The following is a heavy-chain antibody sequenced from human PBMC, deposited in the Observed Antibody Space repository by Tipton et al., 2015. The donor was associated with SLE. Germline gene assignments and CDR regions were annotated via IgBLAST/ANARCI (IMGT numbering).Heavy chain of an antibody. CDR2: INHSGGT. Sequence: TLSLTCAVYGGSFSGYYWNWIRQPPGKGLEWIGEINHSGGTNYNPSLKSRVTISVDTSKNQFSLKLSSVTAADTAVYYCARGWWFDPWGQGTLVTVSS. CDR3: ARGWWFDP. V-gene: IGHV4-34*01. J-gene: IGHJ5*02. CDR1: GGSFSGYY.